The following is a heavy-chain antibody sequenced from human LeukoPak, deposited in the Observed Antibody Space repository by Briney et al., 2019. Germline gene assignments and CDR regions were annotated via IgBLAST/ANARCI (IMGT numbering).Heavy chain of an antibody. CDR1: GLTVSSNY. CDR3: AREGVSALLVYPLYYYMDV. D-gene: IGHD2-2*02. CDR2: IYSGGST. V-gene: IGHV3-53*01. Sequence: GGSLRLSCAASGLTVSSNYMSWVRQAPGKGLEWVSVIYSGGSTYYADSVKGRFTISRDNSKNTLYLQMNSLRAEDTAVYYCAREGVSALLVYPLYYYMDVWGKGTTVTVSS. J-gene: IGHJ6*03.